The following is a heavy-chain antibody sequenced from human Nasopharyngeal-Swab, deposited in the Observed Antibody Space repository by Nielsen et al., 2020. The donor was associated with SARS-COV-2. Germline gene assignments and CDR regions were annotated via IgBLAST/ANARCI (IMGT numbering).Heavy chain of an antibody. D-gene: IGHD6-13*01. CDR3: ARLGRSEAAAGSYNWFDP. Sequence: SEPLSLTCAVYGGSLSGYYWSWIRQPPGKGLEWIGEINHSGGTNYNPSLKSRVTISVDTSKIQFSLRLSSVTAADTAVYYCARLGRSEAAAGSYNWFDPWGQGTLVTVSS. CDR2: INHSGGT. CDR1: GGSLSGYY. J-gene: IGHJ5*02. V-gene: IGHV4-34*01.